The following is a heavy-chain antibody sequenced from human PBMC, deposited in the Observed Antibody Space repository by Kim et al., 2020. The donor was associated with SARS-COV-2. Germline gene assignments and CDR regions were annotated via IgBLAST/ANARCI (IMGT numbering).Heavy chain of an antibody. V-gene: IGHV4-59*13. CDR2: ASNRGGT. CDR3: VRGDGYYPD. Sequence: SETLSLTCTVSGASISAYSWSWIRQPPGKGLDWIGYASNRGGTDYNPSLMGRVTISVDTYKNQFSLKLISVTPSDTALYYCVRGDGYYPDWGQGTLVTVS. CDR1: GASISAYS. J-gene: IGHJ4*02. D-gene: IGHD2-21*01.